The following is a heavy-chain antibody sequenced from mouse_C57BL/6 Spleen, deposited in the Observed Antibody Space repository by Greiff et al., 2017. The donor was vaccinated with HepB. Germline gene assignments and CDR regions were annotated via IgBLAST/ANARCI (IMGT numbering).Heavy chain of an antibody. D-gene: IGHD1-1*01. Sequence: VQVQQPGAELVKPGASVKLSCKASGYTFTSYWMHWVKQRPGQGLEWIGMIHPNSGSTNYNEKFKSKATLTVDKSSSTAYMQLSSLTSEDSAVYYCARGAVVALYAMDYWGQGTSVTVSS. CDR2: IHPNSGST. J-gene: IGHJ4*01. V-gene: IGHV1-64*01. CDR1: GYTFTSYW. CDR3: ARGAVVALYAMDY.